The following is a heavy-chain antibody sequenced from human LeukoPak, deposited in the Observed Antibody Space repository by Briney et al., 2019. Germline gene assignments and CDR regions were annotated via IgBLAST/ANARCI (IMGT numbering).Heavy chain of an antibody. CDR2: IYSGGST. CDR1: GFTVSSNY. D-gene: IGHD2-2*02. J-gene: IGHJ4*02. CDR3: AKREEYCSSTSCYILGSIDY. Sequence: GGSLRLSCAASGFTVSSNYMSWVRQAPGKGLEWVSVIYSGGSTYYADSMKGRFTISRDNSKNTLYLQMNSLRAEDTAVYYCAKREEYCSSTSCYILGSIDYWGQGTLVTVSS. V-gene: IGHV3-66*02.